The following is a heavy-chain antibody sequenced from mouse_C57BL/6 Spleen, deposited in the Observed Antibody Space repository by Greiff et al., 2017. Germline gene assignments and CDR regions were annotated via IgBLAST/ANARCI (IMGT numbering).Heavy chain of an antibody. J-gene: IGHJ4*01. Sequence: QVQLQQSGAELVKPGASVKMSCKASGYTFTTYPIEWMKQNHGKSLEWIGNFHPYNDDTKYNEKFKGKATLTVEKSSSTVYLELSRVTSDDSAVYYCARSYYYGSSYYAMDYWGQGTSVTVSS. CDR1: GYTFTTYP. V-gene: IGHV1-47*01. CDR3: ARSYYYGSSYYAMDY. D-gene: IGHD1-1*01. CDR2: FHPYNDDT.